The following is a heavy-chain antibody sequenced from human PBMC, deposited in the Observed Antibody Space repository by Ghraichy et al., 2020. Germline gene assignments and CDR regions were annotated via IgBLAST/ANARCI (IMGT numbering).Heavy chain of an antibody. CDR1: GGSVSSGSYH. CDR3: ATYLAGVGGRGS. J-gene: IGHJ5*02. Sequence: ESLNISCTVSGGSVSSGSYHWSWIRQPPGKGLEWIGQIYYSWGINYNPSLKSRVTISVDTSKNQFSLKVNSVTAADTAVYYCATYLAGVGGRGSWGQGTLVTVSS. CDR2: IYYSWGI. V-gene: IGHV4-61*01. D-gene: IGHD2-2*01.